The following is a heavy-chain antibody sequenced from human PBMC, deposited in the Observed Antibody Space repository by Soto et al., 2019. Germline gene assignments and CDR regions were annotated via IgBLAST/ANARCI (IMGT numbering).Heavy chain of an antibody. CDR3: AKWEYFYGSKMGDF. CDR1: GFIFGNYA. J-gene: IGHJ4*02. D-gene: IGHD3-10*01. Sequence: EVQLLESGGGLVQPGGSLRLSCLASGFIFGNYAMSWVRQAPGKGLEWVSGISGNGETTYYEDSVKGRFTIARDYIKNTLYLQMNSLRAEDTAVYYGAKWEYFYGSKMGDFWGQGALVTVSS. V-gene: IGHV3-23*01. CDR2: ISGNGETT.